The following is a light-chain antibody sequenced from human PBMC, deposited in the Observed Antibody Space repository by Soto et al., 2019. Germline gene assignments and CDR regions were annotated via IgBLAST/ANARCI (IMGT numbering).Light chain of an antibody. CDR3: SSYVVTGAQVI. CDR1: HSDIGGYDY. V-gene: IGLV2-14*03. J-gene: IGLJ2*01. Sequence: QSALTQPASVSGSPGQSISISRTGTHSDIGGYDYVSWYQQHPGEAPKLMISGVNNRPSGISSRFSGSKSGNTASLTISGLQPEDEAYYYCSSYVVTGAQVIFGGGTKVTVL. CDR2: GVN.